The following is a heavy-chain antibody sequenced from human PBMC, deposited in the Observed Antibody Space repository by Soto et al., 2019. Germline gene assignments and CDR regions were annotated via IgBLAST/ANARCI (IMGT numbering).Heavy chain of an antibody. J-gene: IGHJ4*02. CDR1: GFTFNNYG. CDR2: VSKSGYS. CDR3: AREDSIIIAAGSDF. D-gene: IGHD3-22*01. Sequence: GSLGLACAGSGFTFNNYGINWVRQAPGKGLEWVSSVSKSGYSYYSDSVKGRFTISRDNAKNSVYLQMNTLRVEDTAVYYCAREDSIIIAAGSDFWGQGTLVTVYS. V-gene: IGHV3-21*01.